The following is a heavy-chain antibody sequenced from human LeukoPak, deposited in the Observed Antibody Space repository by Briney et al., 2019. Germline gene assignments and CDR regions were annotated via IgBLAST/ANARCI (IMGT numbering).Heavy chain of an antibody. Sequence: GASVKVSCKASGYTFTNYNIDWVRQATGQGLEWMGWINPNSGRAGCVQKFQGRVNITRDTSISTAYMELSSLRSEDTAVYYRVRVYHDGSFESGNWFDPWGQGTLVTVSS. CDR1: GYTFTNYN. V-gene: IGHV1-8*01. J-gene: IGHJ5*02. CDR3: VRVYHDGSFESGNWFDP. D-gene: IGHD3-22*01. CDR2: INPNSGRA.